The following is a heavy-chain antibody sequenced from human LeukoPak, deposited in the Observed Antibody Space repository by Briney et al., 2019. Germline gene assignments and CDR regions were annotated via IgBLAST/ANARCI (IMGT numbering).Heavy chain of an antibody. D-gene: IGHD6-13*01. CDR1: GDSISSSTYY. Sequence: SGTLSLTCIVSGDSISSSTYYWGWIRQPPGKGLEWITSIYSSGSTYYNPSLKSRVTISLDTSKNQFSLKLSSVTAADTAVYYCARDSSSSRPNFDYWGQGILVTVSS. V-gene: IGHV4-39*07. CDR2: IYSSGST. CDR3: ARDSSSSRPNFDY. J-gene: IGHJ4*02.